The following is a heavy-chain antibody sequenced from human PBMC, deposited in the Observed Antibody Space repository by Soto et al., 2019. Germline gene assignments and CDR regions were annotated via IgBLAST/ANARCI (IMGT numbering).Heavy chain of an antibody. CDR2: IVSDGSAI. CDR1: GFPFSFYG. CDR3: ARESGLVREPYYYYGMDV. D-gene: IGHD1-26*01. V-gene: IGHV3-30*19. Sequence: GGSLRLSCAVSGFPFSFYGFHWVRQSPGKGLEWLGVIVSDGSAIYHADSLEGRFFISRDNSKDILYLQMNSLRSEDTAVYYCARESGLVREPYYYYGMDVWGQGTTVTVSS. J-gene: IGHJ6*02.